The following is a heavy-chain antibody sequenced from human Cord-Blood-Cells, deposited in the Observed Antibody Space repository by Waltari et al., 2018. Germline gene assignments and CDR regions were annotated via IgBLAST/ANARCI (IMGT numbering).Heavy chain of an antibody. CDR3: ARGQLWAAPDY. D-gene: IGHD5-18*01. V-gene: IGHV4-34*01. CDR2: INHSGST. J-gene: IGHJ4*02. CDR1: GGSFSGYY. Sequence: QVQLQQCGAGLLKPSETLSLTCAVYGGSFSGYYWSWIRQPPGKGLEWIGEINHSGSTNYNPSLKSRVTISVDTSKNQFSLKLSSVTAADTAVYYCARGQLWAAPDYWGQGTLVTVSS.